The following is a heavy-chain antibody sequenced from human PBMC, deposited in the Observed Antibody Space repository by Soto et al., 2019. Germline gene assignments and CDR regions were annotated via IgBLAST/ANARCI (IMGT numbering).Heavy chain of an antibody. Sequence: SQTLSLTCAISGDSVSSNSAAWNWIRQSPSRGLEWLGRTYYRSKWYNDYAVSVKSRITINPDTSKNQFSLKLTSVTAADSAVYYCARDDHIVVVPSSLGAMDVWGQGTTVTVSS. CDR2: TYYRSKWYN. CDR3: ARDDHIVVVPSSLGAMDV. CDR1: GDSVSSNSAA. V-gene: IGHV6-1*01. D-gene: IGHD2-2*01. J-gene: IGHJ6*02.